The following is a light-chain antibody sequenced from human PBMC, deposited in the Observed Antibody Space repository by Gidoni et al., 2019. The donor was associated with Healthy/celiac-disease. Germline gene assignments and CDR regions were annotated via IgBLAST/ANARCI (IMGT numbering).Light chain of an antibody. CDR2: WAS. CDR3: QQYYSPPHT. Sequence: DIVMTQSPDSLTVYLGERANINCKSSQSVLYSYNNKNYLALYQQKPGQPPKLLIYWASTRESGVPDRFSGSGSGTDFTLTISSLQAEDVAVYYCQQYYSPPHTFGQGTKLEIK. CDR1: QSVLYSYNNKNY. J-gene: IGKJ2*01. V-gene: IGKV4-1*01.